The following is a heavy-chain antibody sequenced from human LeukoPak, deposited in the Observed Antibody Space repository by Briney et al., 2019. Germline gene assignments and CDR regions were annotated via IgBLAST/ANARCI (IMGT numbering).Heavy chain of an antibody. J-gene: IGHJ4*02. CDR2: ISASGDTT. D-gene: IGHD6-19*01. Sequence: GGSPRLSCVASGFTCSSYAMSWVRQAPGRGLEWVSAISASGDTTYYAESVKGRFTISRDTPKNTLYLQMNSLRVEDTAVYFCAKAGSGWHSGLIWGQGTLVTVSS. V-gene: IGHV3-23*01. CDR1: GFTCSSYA. CDR3: AKAGSGWHSGLI.